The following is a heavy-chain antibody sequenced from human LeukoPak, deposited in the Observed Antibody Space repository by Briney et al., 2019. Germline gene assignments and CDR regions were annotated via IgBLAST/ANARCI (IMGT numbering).Heavy chain of an antibody. CDR3: ARILLHAFDI. Sequence: GRSLRLSCAASGFTFDDYAMHWVRQAPGKGLEWVSSISSSSSYIYYADSVKGRFTISRDNAKNSLYLQMNSLRAEDTAVYYCARILLHAFDIWGQGTMVTVSS. CDR1: GFTFDDYA. V-gene: IGHV3-21*01. CDR2: ISSSSSYI. J-gene: IGHJ3*02.